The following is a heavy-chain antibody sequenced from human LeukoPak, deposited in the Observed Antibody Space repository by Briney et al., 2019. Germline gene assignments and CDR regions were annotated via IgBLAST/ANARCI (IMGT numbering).Heavy chain of an antibody. CDR3: ARGPDYGGNLAADY. V-gene: IGHV3-33*01. Sequence: GGSLRLSCAASGFTFSSYGMHWVRQAPGKGLEWVAVIWYDGSNKYYADSVKGRFTISRDNSKNTLYLEMNSLRAEDTAVYYCARGPDYGGNLAADYWGQGTLVTVSS. J-gene: IGHJ4*02. D-gene: IGHD4-23*01. CDR1: GFTFSSYG. CDR2: IWYDGSNK.